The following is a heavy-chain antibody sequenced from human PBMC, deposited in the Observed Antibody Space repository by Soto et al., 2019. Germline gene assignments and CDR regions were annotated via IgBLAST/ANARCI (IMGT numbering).Heavy chain of an antibody. J-gene: IGHJ4*02. CDR2: IDPHSNT. Sequence: GGALKSSYKGSGDRFSRDWIVWVRVMPGKGLEWMAFIDPHSNTRYSPSFEGQITISADKSISTAYLQWSSLKASDTAIYYCARRTYTSGWRHYFDYWGQGTLVTVSS. CDR1: GDRFSRDW. V-gene: IGHV5-51*01. D-gene: IGHD6-19*01. CDR3: ARRTYTSGWRHYFDY.